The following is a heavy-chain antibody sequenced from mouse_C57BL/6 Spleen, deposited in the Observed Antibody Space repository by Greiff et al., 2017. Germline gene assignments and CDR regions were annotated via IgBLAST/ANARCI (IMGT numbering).Heavy chain of an antibody. D-gene: IGHD1-1*01. CDR2: ISYDGSN. V-gene: IGHV3-6*01. CDR1: GYSITSGYY. Sequence: EVKLMESGPGLVKPSQSLSLTCSVTGYSITSGYYWNWIRQFPVNKLEWMGYISYDGSNNYNPSLKNRISITRDTSKNQFFLKLNSVTTEDTATYYCARDYYGSSYGAWFAYWGQGTLVTVSA. CDR3: ARDYYGSSYGAWFAY. J-gene: IGHJ3*01.